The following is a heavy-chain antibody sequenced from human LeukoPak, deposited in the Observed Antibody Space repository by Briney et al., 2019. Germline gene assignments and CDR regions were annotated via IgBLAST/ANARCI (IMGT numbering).Heavy chain of an antibody. D-gene: IGHD6-19*01. CDR1: GFTFSSYW. CDR3: ARVFSGWYFYFDN. Sequence: GGSLRLSCAASGFTFSSYWMHWVRQAPGKGLVWVSRINSDGRSTTYADSVKGRFTISRDNAKNTLYLQMNSLRAEDTAVYYCARVFSGWYFYFDNWGQGTLVTVSS. CDR2: INSDGRST. J-gene: IGHJ4*02. V-gene: IGHV3-74*01.